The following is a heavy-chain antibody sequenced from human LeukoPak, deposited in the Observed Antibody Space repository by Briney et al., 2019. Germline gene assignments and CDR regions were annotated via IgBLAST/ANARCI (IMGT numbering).Heavy chain of an antibody. V-gene: IGHV3-21*01. CDR1: GFTFSRYS. CDR3: AEDRCSNGIGCYYYYMDV. Sequence: PGGSLRLSRAASGFTFSRYSMNWVRQAPGEGLEWVSSISSSGSYIYYADSVKGRFTISRDNAKNSLYLQMNSLRAEDTAVYYCAEDRCSNGIGCYYYYMDVWGKGPTVTISS. D-gene: IGHD2-8*01. CDR2: ISSSGSYI. J-gene: IGHJ6*03.